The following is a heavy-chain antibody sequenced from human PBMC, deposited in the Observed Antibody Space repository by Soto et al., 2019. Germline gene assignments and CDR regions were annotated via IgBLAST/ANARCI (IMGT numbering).Heavy chain of an antibody. V-gene: IGHV4-38-2*01. CDR2: IFHTGTT. CDR1: GDSIIGIYH. D-gene: IGHD3-3*02. CDR3: ARSHLFDGSIYHYFCDC. Sequence: SETLSLTCSVSGDSIIGIYHWAWIRQPPGRSLEWIASIFHTGTTYYTPSLKSRVTISVDTSKNQFSLRLSSVTAADSAGDYCARSHLFDGSIYHYFCDCWGPGTLVTVSS. J-gene: IGHJ4*02.